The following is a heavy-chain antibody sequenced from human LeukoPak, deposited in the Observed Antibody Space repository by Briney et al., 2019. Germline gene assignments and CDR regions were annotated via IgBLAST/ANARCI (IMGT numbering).Heavy chain of an antibody. CDR2: ISAYNGNT. CDR1: GYTFSSYG. Sequence: ASVKVSCKASGYTFSSYGISWVRQAPGQGLEWMGWISAYNGNTNYAQKLQGRVTMTTDTSTSTAYMELRSLRSDDTAVYYCAGGRDFLSGYYPAPGYWGQGTLVTVSS. V-gene: IGHV1-18*01. D-gene: IGHD3-3*01. J-gene: IGHJ4*02. CDR3: AGGRDFLSGYYPAPGY.